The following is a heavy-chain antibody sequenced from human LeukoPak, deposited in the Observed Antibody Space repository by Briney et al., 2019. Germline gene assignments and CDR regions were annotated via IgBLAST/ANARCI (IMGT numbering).Heavy chain of an antibody. CDR3: ATGGVDTAMVTGVY. Sequence: ASVKVSCKVSGYTLTELSMHWVRQARGKGLEWMGGFDPGDGETIYAQKFQGRVTMTEDTSTDTAYMELSSLRSEDTAVYYCATGGVDTAMVTGVYWGQGTLVTVSS. CDR2: FDPGDGET. CDR1: GYTLTELS. D-gene: IGHD5-18*01. V-gene: IGHV1-24*01. J-gene: IGHJ4*02.